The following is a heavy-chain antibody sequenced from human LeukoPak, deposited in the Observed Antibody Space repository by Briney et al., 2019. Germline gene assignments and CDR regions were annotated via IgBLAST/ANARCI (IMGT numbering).Heavy chain of an antibody. D-gene: IGHD6-13*01. CDR1: GFTFSSYS. CDR2: ISESSTSI. CDR3: ARNNPYSSSWFYYYYYMDV. J-gene: IGHJ6*03. Sequence: GGSLRLSCAASGFTFSSYSMNWVRQAPGKGLEWVSYISESSTSIYYADSVKGRFTISRDNAKNSLYLQMNSLRAEDTAVYYCARNNPYSSSWFYYYYYMDVWGKGTTVTISS. V-gene: IGHV3-48*04.